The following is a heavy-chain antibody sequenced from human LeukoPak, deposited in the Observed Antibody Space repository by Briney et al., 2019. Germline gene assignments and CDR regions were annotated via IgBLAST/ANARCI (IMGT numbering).Heavy chain of an antibody. CDR1: GFNFSNYW. CDR3: ARNPYRAFDI. CDR2: ISSSSSYI. D-gene: IGHD1-14*01. V-gene: IGHV3-21*01. Sequence: PGGSLRLSCAASGFNFSNYWMNWVRQAPGKGLEWVSSISSSSSYIYYADSVKGRFTISRDNAKNSLYLQMNSLRAEDTAVYYCARNPYRAFDIWGQGTMVTVSS. J-gene: IGHJ3*02.